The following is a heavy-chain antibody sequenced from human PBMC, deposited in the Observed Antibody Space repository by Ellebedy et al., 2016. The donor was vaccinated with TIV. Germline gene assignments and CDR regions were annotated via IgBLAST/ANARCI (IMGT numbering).Heavy chain of an antibody. CDR1: GFTFSSYG. J-gene: IGHJ3*02. D-gene: IGHD6-19*01. CDR3: AKSFNAWLVSFNI. Sequence: GGSLRLSCAASGFTFSSYGMHWVRQAPGKGLEWVALVSYDGSSNYYADSVKGRFTISRDNSKNTLYLQMNSLRAEDTAVYYCAKSFNAWLVSFNIWGQGTMVTVSS. V-gene: IGHV3-30*18. CDR2: VSYDGSSN.